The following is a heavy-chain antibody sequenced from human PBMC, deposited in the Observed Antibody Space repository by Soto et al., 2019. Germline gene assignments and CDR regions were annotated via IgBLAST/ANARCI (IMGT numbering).Heavy chain of an antibody. Sequence: SVKVSCKASGGTFSSYAISWVRQAPGQGLEWMGGIIPIFGTANYAQKFQGRVTITADESTSTAYMELSSLRSEDTAVYYCARHAHEYSYGYSLYYYGMDVWGQGTTVTVSS. CDR3: ARHAHEYSYGYSLYYYGMDV. D-gene: IGHD5-18*01. J-gene: IGHJ6*02. CDR2: IIPIFGTA. CDR1: GGTFSSYA. V-gene: IGHV1-69*13.